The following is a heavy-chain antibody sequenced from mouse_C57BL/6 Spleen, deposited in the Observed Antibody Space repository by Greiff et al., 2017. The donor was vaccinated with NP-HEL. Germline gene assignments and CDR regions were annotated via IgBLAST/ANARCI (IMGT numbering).Heavy chain of an antibody. V-gene: IGHV5-4*01. CDR2: ISDGGSYT. J-gene: IGHJ3*01. CDR1: GFTFSSYA. CDR3: ARGLDDYDGFAY. D-gene: IGHD2-4*01. Sequence: DVQLQESGGGLVKPGGSLKLSCAASGFTFSSYAMSWVRQTPEKRLEWVATISDGGSYTYYPDNVKGRFTISRDNAKNNLYLQMSQLKSEDTAMYCCARGLDDYDGFAYWGQGTLVTVSA.